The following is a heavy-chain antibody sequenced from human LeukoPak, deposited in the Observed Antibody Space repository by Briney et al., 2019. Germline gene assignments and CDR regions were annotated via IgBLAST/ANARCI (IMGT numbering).Heavy chain of an antibody. Sequence: GGSLRLSCAASAFTFSTYAMSWVRRAPGKGLEWVSGISNSGGSTPYADSVRGWFTISRDNSKNTLYLQMNSLRAEDTAVYYCASIRLRNWFDPWGQGTLVTVSS. V-gene: IGHV3-23*01. CDR3: ASIRLRNWFDP. J-gene: IGHJ5*02. CDR2: ISNSGGST. D-gene: IGHD2-21*01. CDR1: AFTFSTYA.